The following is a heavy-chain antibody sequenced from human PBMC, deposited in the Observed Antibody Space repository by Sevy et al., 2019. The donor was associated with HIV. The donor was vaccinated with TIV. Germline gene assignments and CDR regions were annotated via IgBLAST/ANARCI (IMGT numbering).Heavy chain of an antibody. V-gene: IGHV3-73*01. J-gene: IGHJ4*02. D-gene: IGHD5-18*01. CDR1: GFTFSGSD. Sequence: GVSLRLSCAASGFTFSGSDMHWVRQASGKGLEWVGRIRSKAKNYATAYAASVKGRFTISRDDSKNTAYLQMNSLKTEDTAVYFCTPAGYGFDYWGQGTLVTVSS. CDR2: IRSKAKNYAT. CDR3: TPAGYGFDY.